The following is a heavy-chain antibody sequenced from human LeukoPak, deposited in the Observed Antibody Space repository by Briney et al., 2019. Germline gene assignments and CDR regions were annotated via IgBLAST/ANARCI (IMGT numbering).Heavy chain of an antibody. J-gene: IGHJ3*02. V-gene: IGHV4-59*08. CDR2: IYYSGST. CDR3: ARHPSGSGWIRAAFDI. Sequence: SETLSLTCTVSGGSISSYYWSWIRQPPEKGLEWIGYIYYSGSTNYNPSLKSRVTISVDTSKNQFSLKLSSVTGADTAVYYCARHPSGSGWIRAAFDIWGQGTMVTVSS. D-gene: IGHD6-19*01. CDR1: GGSISSYY.